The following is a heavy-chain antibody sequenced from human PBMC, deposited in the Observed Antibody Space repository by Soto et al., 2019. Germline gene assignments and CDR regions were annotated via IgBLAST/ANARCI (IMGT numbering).Heavy chain of an antibody. CDR3: TRDASRDSSARGWFDP. D-gene: IGHD6-13*01. V-gene: IGHV3-21*01. CDR2: ISSNSAYI. J-gene: IGHJ5*02. Sequence: GGSLRLSCAASGFTFRSFTMNWVRQSPGKGLEWVSTISSNSAYIYYTGALRGRFTISRDNAKNSLHLQMNSLRAEDTAVYYCTRDASRDSSARGWFDPWGPGTLVTVSS. CDR1: GFTFRSFT.